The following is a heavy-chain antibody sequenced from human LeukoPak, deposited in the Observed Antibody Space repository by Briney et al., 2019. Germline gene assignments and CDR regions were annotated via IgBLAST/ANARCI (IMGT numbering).Heavy chain of an antibody. D-gene: IGHD6-13*01. J-gene: IGHJ6*03. CDR3: ARQYSTSWCSLGHYMDV. Sequence: GGSLRLSCAASGFTFSSYAMHWVRQAPGKGLEWVAVISYDGSNKYYADSVKGRFTISRDNSKNTLYLQMNSLRAEDTAVYYCARQYSTSWCSLGHYMDVWGKGTTVTVSS. V-gene: IGHV3-30-3*01. CDR1: GFTFSSYA. CDR2: ISYDGSNK.